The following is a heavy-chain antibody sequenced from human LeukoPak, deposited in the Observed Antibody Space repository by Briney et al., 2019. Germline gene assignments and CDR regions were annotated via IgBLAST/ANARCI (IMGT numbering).Heavy chain of an antibody. CDR1: GGSISSGSYD. J-gene: IGHJ6*03. CDR3: ARVSRGYDILTGYAHYYYYMDV. D-gene: IGHD3-9*01. Sequence: PSQTLSLTCTVAGGSISSGSYDWSWIRQPAGKGLEWFGRMYASGSTNYIPSLKSRITISVDTSKNQFSLKLSSVTAADTAVYYCARVSRGYDILTGYAHYYYYMDVWGKGTTVTVSS. V-gene: IGHV4-61*02. CDR2: MYASGST.